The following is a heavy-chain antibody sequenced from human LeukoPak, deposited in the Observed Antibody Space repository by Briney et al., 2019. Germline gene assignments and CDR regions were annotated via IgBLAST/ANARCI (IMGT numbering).Heavy chain of an antibody. CDR3: ARDTPIFGVVIMSSLNYYMDV. V-gene: IGHV1-2*02. D-gene: IGHD3-3*01. CDR1: GYTFTGYY. Sequence: GASVKVSCKASGYTFTGYYMHWVRQAPGQGLEWMGWINPNSGGTNYAQKFQGRVTMTRDTAISTAYMELSRLRSDDTAVYYCARDTPIFGVVIMSSLNYYMDVWGKGTTVTVSS. CDR2: INPNSGGT. J-gene: IGHJ6*03.